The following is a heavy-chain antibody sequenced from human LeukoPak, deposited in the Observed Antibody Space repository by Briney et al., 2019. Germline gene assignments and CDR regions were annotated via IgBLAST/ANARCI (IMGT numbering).Heavy chain of an antibody. J-gene: IGHJ4*02. V-gene: IGHV4-39*01. CDR2: IYYSGST. CDR3: ARHSYYYDSSGYHYYFDY. Sequence: SETLSLTCTVSGGSISSSSYYWGWIRQPPGKGLEWIGSIYYSGSTYYNPSLKNRVTISVDTSKNQFSLKLSSVTAADTAVYYCARHSYYYDSSGYHYYFDYWGQGTLVTVSS. D-gene: IGHD3-22*01. CDR1: GGSISSSSYY.